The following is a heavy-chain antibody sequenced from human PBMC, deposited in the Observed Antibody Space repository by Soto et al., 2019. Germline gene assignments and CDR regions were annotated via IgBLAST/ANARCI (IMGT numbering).Heavy chain of an antibody. Sequence: QVQLVESGGGVVQPGRSLRLSCAASGFSFSSYGMHWVRQAPGKGLEWVAVIWYDGSNEYYADSVKGRFIISRDNSKNMLYLQINSLRAEDTAVYYCARDEYCGGDCYSGEGAFDIWGQGTMVTVSS. J-gene: IGHJ3*02. CDR1: GFSFSSYG. V-gene: IGHV3-33*01. D-gene: IGHD2-21*02. CDR3: ARDEYCGGDCYSGEGAFDI. CDR2: IWYDGSNE.